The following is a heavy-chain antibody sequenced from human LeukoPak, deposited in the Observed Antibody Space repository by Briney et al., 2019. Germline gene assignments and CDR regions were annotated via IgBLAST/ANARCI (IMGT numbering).Heavy chain of an antibody. J-gene: IGHJ4*02. CDR3: ARGSGPGYCSSTSCYTGRYYFDY. CDR1: GGSISSGSYY. CDR2: IYTSGST. D-gene: IGHD2-2*02. Sequence: SETLSLTCTVSGGSISSGSYYWSWIRQPAGKGLEWIGRIYTSGSTNYNPSLKSRVTISADTSKNQFSLKLSSVTAADTAVYYCARGSGPGYCSSTSCYTGRYYFDYWGQGTLVTVSS. V-gene: IGHV4-61*02.